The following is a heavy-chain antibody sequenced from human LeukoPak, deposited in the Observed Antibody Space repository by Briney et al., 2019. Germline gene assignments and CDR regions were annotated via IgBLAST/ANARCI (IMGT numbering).Heavy chain of an antibody. D-gene: IGHD1-26*01. J-gene: IGHJ4*02. CDR1: GGSFSGYY. Sequence: SETLSLTCAVYGGSFSGYYWSWIRQPPGKGLEWIGEINHSGSTYYNPSLKSRVTISVDTSKNQFSLKLSSVTAADTAVYYCARIPRVGATGTGFDYWGQGTLVTVSS. CDR2: INHSGST. V-gene: IGHV4-34*01. CDR3: ARIPRVGATGTGFDY.